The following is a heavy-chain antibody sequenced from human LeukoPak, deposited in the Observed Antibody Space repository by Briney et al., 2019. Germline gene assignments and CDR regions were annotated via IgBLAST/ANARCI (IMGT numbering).Heavy chain of an antibody. Sequence: GGSLRLSCAASGFTFSSYWMSWARQAPGKGLEWVANIEEHGSQKYYVDSVKGRFTTSRDNAKNSVYLQMNSLRAEDTAVYYCARVGRVTTPRYSDYWGQGTLVTVSS. CDR2: IEEHGSQK. CDR3: ARVGRVTTPRYSDY. CDR1: GFTFSSYW. V-gene: IGHV3-7*01. J-gene: IGHJ4*02. D-gene: IGHD4-17*01.